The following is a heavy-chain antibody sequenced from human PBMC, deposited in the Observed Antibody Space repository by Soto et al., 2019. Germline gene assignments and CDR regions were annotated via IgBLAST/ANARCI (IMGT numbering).Heavy chain of an antibody. Sequence: EVQLVESGGGLVQPGRSLRLSCAASGFTFDDYAMHWVRQAPGKGLEWVSGISWNSGSIGYADSVKGRFTISRDNAKDSLYLQMNSPRAEGPALYYCAGSRWYRGYFDYRGQGTLVTVSS. J-gene: IGHJ4*02. D-gene: IGHD6-13*01. CDR3: AGSRWYRGYFDY. V-gene: IGHV3-9*01. CDR1: GFTFDDYA. CDR2: ISWNSGSI.